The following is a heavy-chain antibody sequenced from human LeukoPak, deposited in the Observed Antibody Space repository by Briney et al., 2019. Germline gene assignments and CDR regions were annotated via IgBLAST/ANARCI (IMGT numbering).Heavy chain of an antibody. CDR1: GYTFTRYY. J-gene: IGHJ3*02. CDR3: ARDFLRGHMGGYYDFWSGNEPDAFDI. V-gene: IGHV1-46*01. CDR2: INPSGGST. Sequence: ASVKVSCKASGYTFTRYYMHWVRQAPGQGLEWKGIINPSGGSTSYAQKFQGRVTMTRDMSTSTVYMELSSLRSEDTAVYYCARDFLRGHMGGYYDFWSGNEPDAFDIWGQGTMVTVSS. D-gene: IGHD3-3*01.